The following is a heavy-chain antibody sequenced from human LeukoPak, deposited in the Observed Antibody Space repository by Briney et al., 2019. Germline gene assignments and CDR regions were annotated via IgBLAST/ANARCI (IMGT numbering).Heavy chain of an antibody. CDR2: ISSSDNTI. CDR1: GFTFSDYY. Sequence: PGGSLRLSCAASGFTFSDYYMSWIRQAPGKGLEWVSSISSSDNTIYYTDSVKGRFAISRDNAKNSLYPQMKSLRAEDTAVYYCARGFYTYDQWGQGTLVTVSS. D-gene: IGHD5-24*01. V-gene: IGHV3-11*04. J-gene: IGHJ5*02. CDR3: ARGFYTYDQ.